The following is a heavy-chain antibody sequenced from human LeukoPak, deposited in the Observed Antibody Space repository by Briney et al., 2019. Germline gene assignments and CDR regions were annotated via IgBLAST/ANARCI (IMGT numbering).Heavy chain of an antibody. CDR1: GYTFTSYA. V-gene: IGHV1-3*01. CDR2: INAGNGNT. J-gene: IGHJ3*02. Sequence: ASVKVSCKASGYTFTSYAMHWVRQAPGQRLEWMGWINAGNGNTKYSQKFQGRVTMTRDTSISTAYMELSRLRSDDTAVYYCASELGYCSGGSCYSDDAFDIWGQGTMVTVSS. CDR3: ASELGYCSGGSCYSDDAFDI. D-gene: IGHD2-15*01.